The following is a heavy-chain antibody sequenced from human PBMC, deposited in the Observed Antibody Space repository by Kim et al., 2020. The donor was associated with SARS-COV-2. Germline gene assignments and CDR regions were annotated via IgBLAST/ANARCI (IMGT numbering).Heavy chain of an antibody. J-gene: IGHJ4*02. CDR1: GFTVSSNY. CDR3: ARGEYYFDY. V-gene: IGHV3-53*01. CDR2: IYSGGRT. Sequence: GGSLRLSCAASGFTVSSNYMTWVRQAPGKGPEWVSVIYSGGRTYYADSVKGRFTIFRDNSKNTLYLQMNSLRAEDTAVYYCARGEYYFDYWGQGTLVTVSS.